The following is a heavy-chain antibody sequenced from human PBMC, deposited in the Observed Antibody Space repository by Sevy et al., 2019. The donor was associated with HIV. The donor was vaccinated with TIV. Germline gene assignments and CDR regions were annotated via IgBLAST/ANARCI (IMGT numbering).Heavy chain of an antibody. CDR1: GYTFTGYY. V-gene: IGHV1-2*02. CDR2: INPNSGGT. CDR3: ARFYRDGYYYYGMDV. J-gene: IGHJ6*02. Sequence: ASVKVSCKASGYTFTGYYMHWVRQAPGQGLEWMGWINPNSGGTNYAQRFQGRVTMTRDTSISTAYMELSRLRSDDTAVYYCARFYRDGYYYYGMDVWGQGTTVTVSS. D-gene: IGHD3-10*01.